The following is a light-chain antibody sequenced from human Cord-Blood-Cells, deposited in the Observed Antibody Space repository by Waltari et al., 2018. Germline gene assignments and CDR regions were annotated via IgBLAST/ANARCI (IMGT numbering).Light chain of an antibody. CDR3: SSYTSSSTYV. J-gene: IGLJ1*01. CDR2: EVS. Sequence: QSALTRPASVSGSPGQSITLSCTGTSSDVGGYNYVLWYHQNPGKAPKLMIYEVSNRPAGVSNGFSGSKSGNTASLTISGLQAEDEADYYCSSYTSSSTYVFGTGTKVTVL. CDR1: SSDVGGYNY. V-gene: IGLV2-14*01.